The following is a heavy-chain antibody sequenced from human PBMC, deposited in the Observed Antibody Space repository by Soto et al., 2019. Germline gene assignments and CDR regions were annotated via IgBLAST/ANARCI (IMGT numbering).Heavy chain of an antibody. V-gene: IGHV1-69*13. J-gene: IGHJ6*02. CDR3: ARDKQKWSRFRNYYYYGLDV. Sequence: GASVKVSCKASGGTFSSYAISWVRQAPGQGLEWMGGIIPIFGTANYAQKFQGRVTITADESTSTAYMELSSLRSEDTAVYYCARDKQKWSRFRNYYYYGLDVWGPGTTVTVSS. CDR2: IIPIFGTA. CDR1: GGTFSSYA. D-gene: IGHD2-15*01.